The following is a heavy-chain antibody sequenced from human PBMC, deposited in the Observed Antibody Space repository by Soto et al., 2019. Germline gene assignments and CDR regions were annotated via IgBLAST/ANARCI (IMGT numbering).Heavy chain of an antibody. Sequence: GSLRLSCAASGFTVSINYMSWVLRAPGKGLEWVSVIYSGGSTYYADSVKGRFTISRDNSKNTLYLQMNSLRAEDTAVYYCARVMGTTYYDFWSGYSGGWFDPWGQGTLVTVSS. CDR3: ARVMGTTYYDFWSGYSGGWFDP. CDR2: IYSGGST. D-gene: IGHD3-3*01. J-gene: IGHJ5*02. CDR1: GFTVSINY. V-gene: IGHV3-53*01.